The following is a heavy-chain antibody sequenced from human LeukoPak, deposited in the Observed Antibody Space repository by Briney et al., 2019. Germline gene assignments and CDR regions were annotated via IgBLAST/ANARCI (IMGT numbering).Heavy chain of an antibody. V-gene: IGHV3-11*04. Sequence: GGSLRLSCAASGFTFSDYYMTWIRQAPGRGLEWVSYISSSGSTIYHADSAKGRFTISRDSAKNSLFLQMNSLRAEDTAVYYCAREAGYCSSTSCSYYYYMDVWGKGTTVTVSS. CDR2: ISSSGSTI. J-gene: IGHJ6*03. D-gene: IGHD2-2*03. CDR1: GFTFSDYY. CDR3: AREAGYCSSTSCSYYYYMDV.